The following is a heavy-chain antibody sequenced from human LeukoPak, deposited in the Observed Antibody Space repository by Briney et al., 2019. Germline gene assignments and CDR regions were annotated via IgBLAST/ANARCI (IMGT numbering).Heavy chain of an antibody. CDR2: ISAYSGDT. Sequence: GASVKVSCKASGYNFTNYGISWVRQAPGQGLEWTGWISAYSGDTNYAQRLQGRLTMTTDTSPTTAYLELRSLTSDDTAVYYCARAPSFGDYGGDYWGQGTLVTVSS. CDR3: ARAPSFGDYGGDY. J-gene: IGHJ4*02. D-gene: IGHD4-17*01. CDR1: GYNFTNYG. V-gene: IGHV1-18*01.